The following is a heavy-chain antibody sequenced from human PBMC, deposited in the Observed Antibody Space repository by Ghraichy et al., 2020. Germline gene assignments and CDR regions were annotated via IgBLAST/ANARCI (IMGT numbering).Heavy chain of an antibody. CDR2: ISSSSSTI. V-gene: IGHV3-48*01. CDR1: GFTFSSYS. CDR3: ARDRGYCSGGSCYANPIDY. D-gene: IGHD2-15*01. J-gene: IGHJ4*02. Sequence: GGSLRLSCAASGFTFSSYSMNWVRQAPGKGLEWVSYISSSSSTIYYADSVKGRFTISRDNAKNSLYLQMNSLRAEDTAVYYCARDRGYCSGGSCYANPIDYWGQGTLVTVSS.